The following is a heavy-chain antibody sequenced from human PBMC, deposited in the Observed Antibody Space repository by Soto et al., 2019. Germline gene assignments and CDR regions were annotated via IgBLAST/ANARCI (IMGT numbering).Heavy chain of an antibody. Sequence: GGSLRLSCAASGFTFSSYAMHWVRQAPGKGLEWVAVISYDGSNKYYADSVKGRSTISRDNSKNTLYLQMNSLRAEDTAVYYCARGRAARDYFDYWGQGTLVTVSS. CDR1: GFTFSSYA. J-gene: IGHJ4*02. CDR2: ISYDGSNK. CDR3: ARGRAARDYFDY. D-gene: IGHD6-6*01. V-gene: IGHV3-30-3*01.